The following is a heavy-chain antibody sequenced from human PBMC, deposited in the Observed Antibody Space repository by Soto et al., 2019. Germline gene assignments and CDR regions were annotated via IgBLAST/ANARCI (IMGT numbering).Heavy chain of an antibody. V-gene: IGHV4-39*01. J-gene: IGHJ4*02. Sequence: PSETLSLTCTVAGGSVGSSSSYYWGWIRQPPGKGLEWIGNIYYNGKTYYNPSLQSRVAISADTSKNQFSLRLASMTAADGGVYYCARCRVPRSGGGYYSLFDNWGQGSTVTVSS. CDR1: GGSVGSSSSYY. CDR3: ARCRVPRSGGGYYSLFDN. D-gene: IGHD2-15*01. CDR2: IYYNGKT.